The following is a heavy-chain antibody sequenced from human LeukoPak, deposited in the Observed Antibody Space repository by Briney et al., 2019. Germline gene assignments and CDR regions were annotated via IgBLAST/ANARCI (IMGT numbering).Heavy chain of an antibody. CDR2: IWSDGSNK. Sequence: GRSLRLSCAASGFIFSSYGMHWVRQAPGKGLGWVSIIWSDGSNKYYVDSVKGRFTISRNNSKNTLYLQMNSLRVEDTAVYSCATDWTHYGMDVWGQGTTVTVSS. CDR3: ATDWTHYGMDV. J-gene: IGHJ6*02. D-gene: IGHD3/OR15-3a*01. CDR1: GFIFSSYG. V-gene: IGHV3-33*01.